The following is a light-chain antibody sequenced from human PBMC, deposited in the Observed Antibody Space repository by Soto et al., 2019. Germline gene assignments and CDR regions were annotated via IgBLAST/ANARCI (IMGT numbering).Light chain of an antibody. Sequence: DIQMTQSPSTLSAFVGDRVTINCRASQSISSWVAWYQQKPGTAPKLLIYDAFSLKSGVPSRFSGSGFGTEFTLTISSLQPDDFATYYCQQYNSYLLPFGGGTKVEIK. CDR2: DAF. V-gene: IGKV1-5*01. CDR1: QSISSW. J-gene: IGKJ4*01. CDR3: QQYNSYLLP.